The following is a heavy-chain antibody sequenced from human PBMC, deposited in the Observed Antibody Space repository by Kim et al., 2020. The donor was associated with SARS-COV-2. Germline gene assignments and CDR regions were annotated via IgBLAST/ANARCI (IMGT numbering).Heavy chain of an antibody. CDR2: INPSGGST. D-gene: IGHD3-3*01. J-gene: IGHJ6*01. CDR3: SRDRIPIFGVMNYYGMDV. Sequence: ASVKVSCKASGYTFTSYYMHWVRQAPGQGLEWMGRINPSGGSTSYAQKFQGRVTFTSDTSTTTVYMELSSLRSEDTAVYYCSRDRIPIFGVMNYYGMDVW. V-gene: IGHV1-46*01. CDR1: GYTFTSYY.